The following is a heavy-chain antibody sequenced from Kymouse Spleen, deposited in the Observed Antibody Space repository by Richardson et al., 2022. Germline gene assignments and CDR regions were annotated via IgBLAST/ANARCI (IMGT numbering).Heavy chain of an antibody. CDR1: GYTFTSYY. V-gene: IGHV1-46*03. J-gene: IGHJ6*02. Sequence: QVQLVQSGAEVKKPGASVKVSCKASGYTFTSYYMHWVRQAPGQGLEWMGIINPSGGSTSYAQKFQGRVTMTRDTSTSTVYMELSSLRSEDTAVYYCARDKKNNWNYGYYYYGMDVWGQGTTVTVSS. D-gene: IGHD1-7*01. CDR2: INPSGGST. CDR3: ARDKKNNWNYGYYYYGMDV.